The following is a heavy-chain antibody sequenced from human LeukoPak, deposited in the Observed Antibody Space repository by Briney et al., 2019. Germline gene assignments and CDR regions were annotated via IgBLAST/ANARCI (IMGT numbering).Heavy chain of an antibody. CDR3: ARGGLWFGELLGGSFDY. D-gene: IGHD3-10*01. V-gene: IGHV4-59*01. J-gene: IGHJ4*02. Sequence: VKPSETLSLTCTVSGGSISSYYWSWIRQPPGKGLEWIGYIYYSGSTNHNPSLKSRVTISVDTSKNQFSLKLSSVTAADTAVYYCARGGLWFGELLGGSFDYWGQGTLVTVSS. CDR1: GGSISSYY. CDR2: IYYSGST.